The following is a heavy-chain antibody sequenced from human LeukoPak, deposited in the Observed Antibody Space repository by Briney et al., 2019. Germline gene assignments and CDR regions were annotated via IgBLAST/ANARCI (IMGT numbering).Heavy chain of an antibody. D-gene: IGHD2-15*01. CDR3: ARVDLVVAATYHAFDI. CDR2: INSDGRST. CDR1: GFTFSSYW. J-gene: IGHJ3*02. Sequence: PGGSLRLSCAASGFTFSSYWMHWVRQAPGKGLVWVSRINSDGRSTTYADSVKGRFNISRDNAKNTLYLQMNSLRAEDTAVYYCARVDLVVAATYHAFDIWGQGTMVTVSS. V-gene: IGHV3-74*01.